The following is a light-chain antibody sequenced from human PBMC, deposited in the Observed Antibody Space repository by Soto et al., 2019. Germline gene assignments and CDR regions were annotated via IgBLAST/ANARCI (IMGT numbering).Light chain of an antibody. J-gene: IGKJ4*01. CDR1: QSVSPW. CDR3: QQYNSLSPLT. Sequence: DIQMTQSPSTLSASVGDRVTITCRASQSVSPWLAWYQQKPGKAPNLLIYKASNLESGVPSRFSGSGSGTEFTLTISSLQPDDFATYYCQQYNSLSPLTFGGGTKVEI. V-gene: IGKV1-5*03. CDR2: KAS.